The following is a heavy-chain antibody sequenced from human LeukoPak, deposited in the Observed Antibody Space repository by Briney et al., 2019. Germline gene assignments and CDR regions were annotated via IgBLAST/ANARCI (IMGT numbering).Heavy chain of an antibody. CDR3: AKDTVVVPAAMFYYYGMDV. Sequence: GGSLRLSCAASGFTFSSYAMSWVRQAPGKGPEWVSAISGSGGSTYYADSVKCRFTISRDNSKNTLYLQMNSLKAEDTAVYYCAKDTVVVPAAMFYYYGMDVWGQGTTVTVSS. CDR1: GFTFSSYA. J-gene: IGHJ6*02. D-gene: IGHD2-2*01. V-gene: IGHV3-23*01. CDR2: ISGSGGST.